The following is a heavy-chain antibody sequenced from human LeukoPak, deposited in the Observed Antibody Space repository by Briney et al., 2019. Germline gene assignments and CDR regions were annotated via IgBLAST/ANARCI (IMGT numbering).Heavy chain of an antibody. V-gene: IGHV6-1*01. CDR3: ARTSTAYYYDRSAEYAFDI. CDR2: TYYRSKWYN. CDR1: GDSVSSNSAA. D-gene: IGHD3-22*01. Sequence: SQTLSLTCAISGDSVSSNSAAWNWIRQSPSRGLEWLGRTYYRSKWYNDYAVSVKSRITINPDTSKHQFSLQLNSVTPEDTAVYYCARTSTAYYYDRSAEYAFDIWGQGTMVTVSS. J-gene: IGHJ3*02.